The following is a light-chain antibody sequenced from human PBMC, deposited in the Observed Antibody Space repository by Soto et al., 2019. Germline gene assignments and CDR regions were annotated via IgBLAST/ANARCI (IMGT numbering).Light chain of an antibody. Sequence: EIVMTQSPATLSVSPGERATLSCRASQSVSSNLAWYQQKPGQAPRLLIYGASTRATGIPDRISGSGSGTDFTLTISGLEPEDFATYYCQQFQSSPRTFGQGTKVDIK. CDR1: QSVSSN. CDR3: QQFQSSPRT. J-gene: IGKJ1*01. V-gene: IGKV3-15*01. CDR2: GAS.